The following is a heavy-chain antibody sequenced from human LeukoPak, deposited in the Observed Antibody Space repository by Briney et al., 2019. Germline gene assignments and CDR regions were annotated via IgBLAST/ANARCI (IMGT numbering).Heavy chain of an antibody. V-gene: IGHV3-23*01. CDR3: AKWGDYDILTGYYVSDL. Sequence: GAPLRLSCAASGFIFRNYAMSWVRQAPGKGLEWVSAITGSGDTTYYADSVKGRFTISRDNSKNTLYVEMNTLRAEDTAVYYCAKWGDYDILTGYYVSDLWGQGTLVTVSS. D-gene: IGHD3-9*01. CDR2: ITGSGDTT. J-gene: IGHJ5*02. CDR1: GFIFRNYA.